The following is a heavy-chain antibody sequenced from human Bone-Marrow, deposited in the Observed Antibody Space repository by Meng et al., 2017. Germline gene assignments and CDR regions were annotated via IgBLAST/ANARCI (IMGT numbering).Heavy chain of an antibody. CDR3: ARVNQRVRSDAFDI. J-gene: IGHJ3*02. V-gene: IGHV1-69*02. Sequence: SVKVSCKASGGTFSSYTISWVRQAPGQGREWMGRIIPILGIANYAQKFQGRVTITADKSTSTTYMELSSLRSEDTAVYYCARVNQRVRSDAFDIWGQGTMVTVSS. D-gene: IGHD6-25*01. CDR1: GGTFSSYT. CDR2: IIPILGIA.